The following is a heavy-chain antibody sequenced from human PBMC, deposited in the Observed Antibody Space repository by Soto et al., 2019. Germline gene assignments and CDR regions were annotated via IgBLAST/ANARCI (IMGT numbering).Heavy chain of an antibody. CDR1: GFTFSSYP. CDR3: AKDVHYDIVTGIEYFHH. Sequence: EVQLLESGGGLVQPGGSLRLSCAASGFTFSSYPMSWVRRAPGRGLEWVSAISGSARSTKYADSVKGRFTISRDNSKNTLFLQMSSLRAEDTAVYYCAKDVHYDIVTGIEYFHHWAQGTLVTVSS. CDR2: ISGSARST. J-gene: IGHJ1*01. D-gene: IGHD3-9*01. V-gene: IGHV3-23*01.